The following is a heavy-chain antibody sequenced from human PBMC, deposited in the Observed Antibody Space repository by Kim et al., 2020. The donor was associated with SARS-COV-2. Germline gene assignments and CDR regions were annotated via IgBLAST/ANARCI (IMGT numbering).Heavy chain of an antibody. CDR3: VSVSGSGTAYYYYGMDV. CDR2: ISSNGGST. D-gene: IGHD6-13*01. CDR1: GFTFSSYA. Sequence: GGSLRLSCSASGFTFSSYAMHWVRQAPGKGLEYVSAISSNGGSTYYADSVKGRFTISRDNSKNTLYLQMSSLRAEDTAVYYCVSVSGSGTAYYYYGMDVWGQGTTVPVSS. J-gene: IGHJ6*02. V-gene: IGHV3-64D*09.